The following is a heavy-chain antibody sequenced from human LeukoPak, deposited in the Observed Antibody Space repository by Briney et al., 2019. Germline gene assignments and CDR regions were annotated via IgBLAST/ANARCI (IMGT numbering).Heavy chain of an antibody. V-gene: IGHV4-59*05. D-gene: IGHD2/OR15-2a*01. J-gene: IGHJ4*02. CDR2: IYYSGST. Sequence: SETLSLTCTVSGCSISSYYWSWIRQPAGKGLEWIGSIYYSGSTYYNPSLKSRVTISVDTSKNQFSLKLSSVTAADTAVYYCATHFATYYFDYWGQGTLVTVSS. CDR1: GCSISSYY. CDR3: ATHFATYYFDY.